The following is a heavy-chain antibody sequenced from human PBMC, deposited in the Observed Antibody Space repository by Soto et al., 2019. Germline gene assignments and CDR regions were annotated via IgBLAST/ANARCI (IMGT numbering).Heavy chain of an antibody. J-gene: IGHJ6*02. V-gene: IGHV3-33*08. CDR2: IWYDGSNK. CDR3: ARDLVGSSGWYKEDYYYYYGMDV. Sequence: GGSLRLSCAASGFTFSNYGMHWVRQAPGKGLEWVAVIWYDGSNKYYADSVKGRFTISRDNSKNTLYLQMNSLRAEDTAVYYCARDLVGSSGWYKEDYYYYYGMDVWGQGTTVTVS. D-gene: IGHD6-19*01. CDR1: GFTFSNYG.